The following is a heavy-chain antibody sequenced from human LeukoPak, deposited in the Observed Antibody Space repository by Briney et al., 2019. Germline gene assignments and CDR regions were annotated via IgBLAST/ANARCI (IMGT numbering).Heavy chain of an antibody. CDR1: GFTFDDYG. D-gene: IGHD2-15*01. J-gene: IGHJ5*01. V-gene: IGHV3-20*04. CDR3: AREPISGYFLWFDA. CDR2: INWNGGST. Sequence: GGSLRLSCAASGFTFDDYGMSWVRQAPGKGLEWGSGINWNGGSTGYADSVKGRFTISRDNAKNSLNLHMNSLRAEDTALYYCAREPISGYFLWFDAWGQGTLVTVSS.